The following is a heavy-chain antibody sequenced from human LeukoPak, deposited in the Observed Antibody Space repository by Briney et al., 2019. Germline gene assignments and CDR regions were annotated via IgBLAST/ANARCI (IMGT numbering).Heavy chain of an antibody. Sequence: GGSLRLSCAASGFTLSSYWMNWARQAPGKGLERVASINHNGNVNYYVDSVKGRFTISRDNAKNSLYLQMSNLRAEDTAVYFCARGGGLDVWGQGATVTVSS. D-gene: IGHD3-16*01. CDR3: ARGGGLDV. CDR1: GFTLSSYW. CDR2: INHNGNVN. J-gene: IGHJ6*02. V-gene: IGHV3-7*03.